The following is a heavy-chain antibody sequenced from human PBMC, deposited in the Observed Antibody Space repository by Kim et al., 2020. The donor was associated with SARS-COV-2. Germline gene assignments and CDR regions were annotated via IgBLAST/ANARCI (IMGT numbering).Heavy chain of an antibody. CDR3: ASAVLSGGSSLNWFDP. D-gene: IGHD2-15*01. Sequence: GGSLRLSCAASGFTFSSYEMNWVRQAPGKGLEWVSYISSSGSTIYYADSVKGRFTISRDNAKNSLYLQMNSLRAEDTAVYYCASAVLSGGSSLNWFDPWGQGTLVTVSS. V-gene: IGHV3-48*03. CDR2: ISSSGSTI. J-gene: IGHJ5*02. CDR1: GFTFSSYE.